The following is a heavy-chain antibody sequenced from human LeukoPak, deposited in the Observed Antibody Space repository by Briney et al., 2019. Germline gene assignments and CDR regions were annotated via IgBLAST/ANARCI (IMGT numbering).Heavy chain of an antibody. D-gene: IGHD3-22*01. CDR3: ASNYDSSGYYYGAFNH. CDR2: IKPSGGST. J-gene: IGHJ5*02. V-gene: IGHV1-46*01. Sequence: ASVKVSCKASGYTFTNYYIHWVRQTPGQGLEWMGVIKPSGGSTTYAQKLQGRVTMTRDTSTSTVYMELSSLRSEDTAVYYCASNYDSSGYYYGAFNHWGQGTLVPVSS. CDR1: GYTFTNYY.